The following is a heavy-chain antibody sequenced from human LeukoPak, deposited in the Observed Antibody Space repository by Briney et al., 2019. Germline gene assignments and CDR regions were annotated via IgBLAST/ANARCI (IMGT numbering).Heavy chain of an antibody. CDR2: IYYSGST. V-gene: IGHV4-39*07. D-gene: IGHD5-24*01. J-gene: IGHJ4*02. CDR1: GGSISSSSYS. CDR3: ARTLEMPTILDFRYFDY. Sequence: SETLSLTCTVSGGSISSSSYSWGWLRQPPGKGLEGIGRIYYSGSTYYNPSLKSRVTISVDTSKNQFSLKMRSVTAADTAVYYCARTLEMPTILDFRYFDYWGQGTLVTVSS.